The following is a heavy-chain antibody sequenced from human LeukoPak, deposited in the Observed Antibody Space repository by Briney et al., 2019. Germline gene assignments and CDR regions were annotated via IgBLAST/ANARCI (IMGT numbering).Heavy chain of an antibody. D-gene: IGHD6-13*01. J-gene: IGHJ4*02. Sequence: PGGSLRLSCAASGFAFTSYTMSWVRQAPGKGLEWVSSIPSSSTSIYYADSLRGRFTVPRDNAKNSLYLQMNSLRAEDTAVYSCVRVEDWGAAGNRMDYWGQGTLVT. V-gene: IGHV3-21*01. CDR3: VRVEDWGAAGNRMDY. CDR2: IPSSSTSI. CDR1: GFAFTSYT.